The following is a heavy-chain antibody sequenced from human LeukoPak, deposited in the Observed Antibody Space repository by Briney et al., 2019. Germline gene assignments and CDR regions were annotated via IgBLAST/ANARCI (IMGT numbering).Heavy chain of an antibody. D-gene: IGHD3-22*01. Sequence: ASVKVSCKASGYTFTSYYMHWVRQAPGQGLEWMGIINPSGGSTSYAQKFQGRVTMTRDTSTSTAYMELSRLGSDDTAVYYCARPSYYYDSSGYYEYFQHWGQGTLVTVSS. J-gene: IGHJ1*01. V-gene: IGHV1-46*01. CDR2: INPSGGST. CDR1: GYTFTSYY. CDR3: ARPSYYYDSSGYYEYFQH.